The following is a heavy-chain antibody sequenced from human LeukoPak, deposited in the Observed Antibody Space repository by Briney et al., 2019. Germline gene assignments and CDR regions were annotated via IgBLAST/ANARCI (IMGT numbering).Heavy chain of an antibody. Sequence: GGAPRLFSAASGFTFSSYSMNWVRQALGKGLEWFSSISSGSGYIYYADSVKGRFTISRDNAKNSMYLQMNSLRAEDTAVYYCARDLAAGAENWFDPWGQGTLVSVSS. CDR1: GFTFSSYS. CDR3: ARDLAAGAENWFDP. J-gene: IGHJ5*02. D-gene: IGHD6-13*01. CDR2: ISSGSGYI. V-gene: IGHV3-21*01.